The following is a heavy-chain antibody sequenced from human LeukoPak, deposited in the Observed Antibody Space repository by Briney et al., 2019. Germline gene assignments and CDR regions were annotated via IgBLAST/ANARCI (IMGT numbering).Heavy chain of an antibody. CDR2: ISSSGSTI. Sequence: GGSLRLSCAASGFTFSSYEMNWVRQAPGKGLEWVSYISSSGSTIYYADSVKGRFTISRDNSKNSLYLQMNSLRAEDTALYYCAKDRNSGSYYFDYWGQGTLVTVSS. J-gene: IGHJ4*02. CDR3: AKDRNSGSYYFDY. V-gene: IGHV3-48*03. D-gene: IGHD1-26*01. CDR1: GFTFSSYE.